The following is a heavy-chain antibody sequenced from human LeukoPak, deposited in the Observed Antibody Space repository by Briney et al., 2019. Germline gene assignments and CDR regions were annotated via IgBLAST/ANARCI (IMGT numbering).Heavy chain of an antibody. Sequence: SETLSLTCTVAGGSISSSTYNWGWIRQPPGKGLEWIGSVYYTGITYYNPSVESRVTISVDTSKNHFSLELNSVTAADTGVYFCARQVRSPVVMFMDVWGKGATVIVSS. J-gene: IGHJ6*03. CDR2: VYYTGIT. D-gene: IGHD3-22*01. V-gene: IGHV4-39*01. CDR3: ARQVRSPVVMFMDV. CDR1: GGSISSSTYN.